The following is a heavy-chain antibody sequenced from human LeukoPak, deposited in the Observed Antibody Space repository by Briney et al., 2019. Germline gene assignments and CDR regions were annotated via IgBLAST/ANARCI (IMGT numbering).Heavy chain of an antibody. J-gene: IGHJ4*02. CDR1: GFTFSSYG. CDR2: IRYDGSNK. CDR3: ANLPSSSYDFLDY. V-gene: IGHV3-30*02. Sequence: GGSLRLSCAASGFTFSSYGMHWVREAPGKGLEGVAFIRYDGSNKCYADSVKGRFTISRDNSKNTLYLQMNSLRAEDTAVYYCANLPSSSYDFLDYWGQGTLVTVSS. D-gene: IGHD3-3*01.